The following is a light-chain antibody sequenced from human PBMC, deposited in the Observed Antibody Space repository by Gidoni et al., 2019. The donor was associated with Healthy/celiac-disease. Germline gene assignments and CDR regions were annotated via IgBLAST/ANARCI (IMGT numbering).Light chain of an antibody. CDR1: SSDVGGYNY. V-gene: IGLV2-14*01. CDR3: SSYTSSSTPVV. J-gene: IGLJ2*01. CDR2: DVS. Sequence: QSSLTPPSPVSGSPGPSITISCTGTSSDVGGYNYVSWYQQHPGKAPKLMIYDVSNRPSGVSNRFSGSKSGNTASLTISGLQAEDEADYYCSSYTSSSTPVVFGGGTKLTVL.